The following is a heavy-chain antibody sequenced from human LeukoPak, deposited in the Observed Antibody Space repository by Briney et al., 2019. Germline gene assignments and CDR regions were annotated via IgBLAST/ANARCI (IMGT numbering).Heavy chain of an antibody. Sequence: GASVKVSCKASGYTFTSYGISWVRQAPGQGLEWMGWIGAYNGNTNYAQKLQGRVTMTTDTSTSTAYMELRSLRSDDTAVYCCARATYYYDSSGPENFDYWGQGTLVTVSS. CDR3: ARATYYYDSSGPENFDY. V-gene: IGHV1-18*01. J-gene: IGHJ4*02. D-gene: IGHD3-22*01. CDR2: IGAYNGNT. CDR1: GYTFTSYG.